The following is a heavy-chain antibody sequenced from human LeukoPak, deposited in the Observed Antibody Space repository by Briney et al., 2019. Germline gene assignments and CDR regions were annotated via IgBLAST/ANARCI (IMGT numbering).Heavy chain of an antibody. CDR3: ARDIGNYYDSSGYFDY. CDR2: IYYSGST. CDR1: GGSISSGGYY. D-gene: IGHD3-22*01. J-gene: IGHJ4*02. Sequence: PSQTLSLTCTVSGGSISSGGYYWSWIRQHPGKGLEWIGYIYYSGSTYYNPSPKSRVTISVDTSKNQFSLKLSSVTAADTAVYYCARDIGNYYDSSGYFDYWGQGTLVTVSS. V-gene: IGHV4-31*03.